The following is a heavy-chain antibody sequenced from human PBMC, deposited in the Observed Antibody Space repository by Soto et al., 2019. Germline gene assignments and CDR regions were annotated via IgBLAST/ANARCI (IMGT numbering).Heavy chain of an antibody. D-gene: IGHD1-26*01. V-gene: IGHV4-31*03. CDR3: ASSLYSGSYWHEY. J-gene: IGHJ4*02. CDR1: GGSISSGDYY. CDR2: IYYSGST. Sequence: SETLSLTCTVSGGSISSGDYYWSWIRQHPGKGLEWIGNIYYSGSTYYNPSLKSRVTISVDTSKNQFSLKLSSVTAADTAVYSCASSLYSGSYWHEYWGQGTLVSVSS.